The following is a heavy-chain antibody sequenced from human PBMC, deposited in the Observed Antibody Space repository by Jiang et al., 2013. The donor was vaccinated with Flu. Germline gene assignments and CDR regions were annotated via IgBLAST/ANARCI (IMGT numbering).Heavy chain of an antibody. Sequence: LKPSETLSLTCAVYGGSFSGYYWSWIRQPPGKGLEWIGEINHSGSTNYNPSLKSRVTISVDTSKNQFSLKLSSVTAADTAVYYCARGPAPRFDPWGQGTLVTVSS. J-gene: IGHJ5*02. D-gene: IGHD2-2*01. CDR2: INHSGST. CDR1: GGSFSGYY. CDR3: ARGPAPRFDP. V-gene: IGHV4-34*01.